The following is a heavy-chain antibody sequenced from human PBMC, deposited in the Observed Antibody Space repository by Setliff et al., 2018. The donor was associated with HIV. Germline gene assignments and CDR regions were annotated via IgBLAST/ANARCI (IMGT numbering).Heavy chain of an antibody. Sequence: SETLSLTCAVCGGSFSGYYWSWIRQPPGKGLEWIGEINHSGSTNCNPSLKSRVTISVDTSKNQFSLKLSSVTAADTAVYYCARDSGQSFPTAFDIWGQGTMVTVSS. J-gene: IGHJ3*02. CDR3: ARDSGQSFPTAFDI. D-gene: IGHD1-26*01. CDR1: GGSFSGYY. V-gene: IGHV4-34*01. CDR2: INHSGST.